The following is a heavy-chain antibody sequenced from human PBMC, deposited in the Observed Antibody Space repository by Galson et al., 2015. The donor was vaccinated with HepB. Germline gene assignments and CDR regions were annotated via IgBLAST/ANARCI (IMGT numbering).Heavy chain of an antibody. J-gene: IGHJ6*03. V-gene: IGHV1-69*01. D-gene: IGHD2-2*01. CDR3: ARAVCSSTSCYSSYYYYYYMDV. Sequence: SCKASGGTFSSYAISWVRQAPGQGLEWMGGIIPIFGTANYAQKFQGRVTITADESTSTAYMELSSLRSEDTAVYYCARAVCSSTSCYSSYYYYYYMDVWGKGTTVTVSS. CDR2: IIPIFGTA. CDR1: GGTFSSYA.